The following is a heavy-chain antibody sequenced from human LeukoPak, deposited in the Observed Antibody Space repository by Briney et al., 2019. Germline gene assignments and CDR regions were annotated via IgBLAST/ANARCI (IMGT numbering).Heavy chain of an antibody. CDR2: IYYSGST. Sequence: SETLSLTCTVSGGSISSYYWSWIRQPPGKGLEWIGYIYYSGSTNYNPSLKSRVTISVDTSKNQFSLKLSSVTAADTAVYYCARDRVWFGEYDYWGQGTLVTVSS. V-gene: IGHV4-59*01. D-gene: IGHD3-10*01. J-gene: IGHJ4*02. CDR1: GGSISSYY. CDR3: ARDRVWFGEYDY.